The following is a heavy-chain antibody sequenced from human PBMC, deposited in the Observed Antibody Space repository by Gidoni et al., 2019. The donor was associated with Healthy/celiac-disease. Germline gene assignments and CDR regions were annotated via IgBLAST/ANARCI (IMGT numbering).Heavy chain of an antibody. D-gene: IGHD3-22*01. J-gene: IGHJ4*02. V-gene: IGHV3-20*02. CDR3: ARDPPSGYHDY. CDR2: NNWNGGST. CDR1: GFTFDDHG. Sequence: VQLVESGGGVVRPGGSLRPSFAASGFTFDDHGMSWVRQAPGKGLAWVSGNNWNGGSTGYADSVKGRFTISRDNAKNSLDQQMNSLRSEDTALYHCARDPPSGYHDYWGQGTLVTVSS.